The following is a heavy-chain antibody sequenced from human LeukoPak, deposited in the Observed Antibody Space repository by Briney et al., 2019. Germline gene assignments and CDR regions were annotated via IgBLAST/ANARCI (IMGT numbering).Heavy chain of an antibody. V-gene: IGHV3-74*01. J-gene: IGHJ4*02. CDR1: GFTFSSYW. Sequence: GGSLRLSCAASGFTFSSYWMHWVRQAPGKGLVWVSRISPDGSTTGHADSVKGRFTTSRDNAKNTLFLQMNSLRAEDTAVYYCTRDFDFSSAIWGQGALVLVSS. CDR3: TRDFDFSSAI. CDR2: ISPDGSTT. D-gene: IGHD3-3*01.